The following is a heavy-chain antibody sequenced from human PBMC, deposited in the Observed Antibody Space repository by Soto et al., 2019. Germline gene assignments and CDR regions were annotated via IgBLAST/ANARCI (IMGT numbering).Heavy chain of an antibody. V-gene: IGHV4-61*01. Sequence: QVQLQESGPGLVKPSETLSLTCTVSGGSVSSGSYYWSWIRQPPGKGLEWIGYIYYSGSTNYNPSLKSRVTISVDTSKNQFSLKLSSVTAADTAVYYWARTGGPQLVPLFGSDYWGQGTLVTVSS. CDR3: ARTGGPQLVPLFGSDY. D-gene: IGHD6-13*01. CDR2: IYYSGST. J-gene: IGHJ4*02. CDR1: GGSVSSGSYY.